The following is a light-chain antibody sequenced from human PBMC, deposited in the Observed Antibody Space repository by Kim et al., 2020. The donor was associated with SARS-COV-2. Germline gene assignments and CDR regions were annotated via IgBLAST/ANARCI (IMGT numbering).Light chain of an antibody. J-gene: IGLJ2*01. Sequence: YNHVSWYQQHPDSAPKVLIYDVTERPSGVSIRFSGSKSGNTASLTISGLQPEDEADYFCSSYTSSALLLFGGGTRLTVL. CDR1: YNH. V-gene: IGLV2-14*03. CDR3: SSYTSSALLL. CDR2: DVT.